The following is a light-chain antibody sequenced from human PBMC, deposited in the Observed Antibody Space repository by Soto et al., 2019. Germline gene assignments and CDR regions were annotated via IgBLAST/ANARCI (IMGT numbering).Light chain of an antibody. V-gene: IGKV1-39*01. CDR3: QQSYTTPPA. Sequence: DIQMTQSPSSLSASVGDRVTITCRTSQSVSSYLNWYQQKPGKAPKLLIYTTSSLESEVPSRFSGSGSGTDFTLTISSLQPEDVATYYCQQSYTTPPAFGQGTKVEFK. CDR1: QSVSSY. CDR2: TTS. J-gene: IGKJ1*01.